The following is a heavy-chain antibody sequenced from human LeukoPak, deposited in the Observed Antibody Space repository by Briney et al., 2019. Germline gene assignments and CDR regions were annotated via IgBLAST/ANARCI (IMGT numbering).Heavy chain of an antibody. CDR2: IIPSAYST. V-gene: IGHV3-11*01. Sequence: GGSLRLSCAASEFTFSDHYMTWIRQSPGKWLEWISYIIPSAYSTYDADSVKGRFSISRDNAKNSLYLQMNSLRVEDTAIYYCARGKRRFDIWGQGTLVTVSS. CDR1: EFTFSDHY. J-gene: IGHJ4*02. CDR3: ARGKRRFDI.